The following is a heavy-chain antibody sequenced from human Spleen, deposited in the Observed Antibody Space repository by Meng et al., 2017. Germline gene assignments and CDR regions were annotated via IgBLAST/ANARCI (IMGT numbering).Heavy chain of an antibody. J-gene: IGHJ6*01. V-gene: IGHV1-24*01. CDR3: ATNGLATYYYYYGMDV. CDR2: FEPEDGET. CDR1: GYTFTELS. D-gene: IGHD3/OR15-3a*01. Sequence: ASVKVSCTVSGYTFTELSMHWVRQAPGKGLEWMGGFEPEDGETIYAQKFQGRVTMTEDTSTDTAYMELSSLRSEDTAVYYCATNGLATYYYYYGMDVWGQGTTVTVSS.